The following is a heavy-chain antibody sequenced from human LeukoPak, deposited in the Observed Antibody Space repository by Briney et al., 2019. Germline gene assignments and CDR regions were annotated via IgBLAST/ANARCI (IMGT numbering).Heavy chain of an antibody. CDR2: VFDSGRT. V-gene: IGHV4-59*11. CDR1: GGSMTTHH. J-gene: IGHJ4*02. D-gene: IGHD5-18*01. Sequence: SGTLCLTCTVSGGSMTTHHWNWIRQTPGKGLEWIGYVFDSGRTKENPSLKSRVTLSADTSKNQLSLRLSSVTAADTAVYYCTTIKRGNIFGYFDFWGQGILVTVSS. CDR3: TTIKRGNIFGYFDF.